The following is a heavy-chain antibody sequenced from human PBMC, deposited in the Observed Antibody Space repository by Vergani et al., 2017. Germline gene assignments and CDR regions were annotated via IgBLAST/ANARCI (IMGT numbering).Heavy chain of an antibody. CDR1: GFTFSGSA. V-gene: IGHV3-73*01. J-gene: IGHJ5*02. CDR3: TRHPDYYYDSQGS. CDR2: IRSKANSYAT. Sequence: EVQLVESGGGLVQPGGSLKLSCAASGFTFSGSAMHWVRQASGKGLEWVGRIRSKANSYATAYAASVKGRFTISRDDSKNTAYLQMNSLKTEDTAVYYCTRHPDYYYDSQGSWGQGTLVTVSS. D-gene: IGHD3-22*01.